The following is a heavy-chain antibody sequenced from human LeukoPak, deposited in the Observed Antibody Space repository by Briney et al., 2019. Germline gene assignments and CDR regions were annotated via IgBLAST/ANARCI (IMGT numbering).Heavy chain of an antibody. CDR3: ARESGSSGYYYFDY. CDR1: GFTFSSYT. Sequence: GGSLRLSCAASGFTFSSYTMNWVRQAPGKGLQWVSTVSASSDIHYSDSVKGRFTISRDNARNSLYLQMNSLRAEDTAVYYCARESGSSGYYYFDYWGQGTLVTVSS. D-gene: IGHD3-22*01. V-gene: IGHV3-69-1*02. CDR2: VSASSDI. J-gene: IGHJ4*02.